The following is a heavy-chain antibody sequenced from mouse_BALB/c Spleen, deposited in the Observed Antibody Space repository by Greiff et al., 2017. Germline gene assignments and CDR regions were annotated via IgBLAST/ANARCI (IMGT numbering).Heavy chain of an antibody. V-gene: IGHV5-9-4*01. J-gene: IGHJ3*01. D-gene: IGHD2-3*01. CDR2: ISSGGSYT. CDR1: GFTFSSYA. Sequence: EVQRVESGGGLVKPGGSLKLSCAASGFTFSSYAMSWVRQSPEKRLEWVAEISSGGSYTYYPDTVTGRFTISRDNAKNTLYLEMSSLKSGDTAMYYCAREDDGYSWFAYWGQGTLVTVSA. CDR3: AREDDGYSWFAY.